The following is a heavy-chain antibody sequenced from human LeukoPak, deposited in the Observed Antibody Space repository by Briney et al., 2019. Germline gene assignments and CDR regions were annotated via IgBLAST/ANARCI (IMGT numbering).Heavy chain of an antibody. J-gene: IGHJ4*02. V-gene: IGHV3-21*01. CDR1: GFTFSSYS. D-gene: IGHD2-15*01. Sequence: NPGGSLRLSCAVSGFTFSSYSMHWVRQAPGKGLECVSCIRTVTSSIYYADAVKGRFTVSRDNAKNSLYLEMNSLRAEDTAVYYCAREGLPSGATKIFDYWGQGTLVAVSS. CDR2: IRTVTSSI. CDR3: AREGLPSGATKIFDY.